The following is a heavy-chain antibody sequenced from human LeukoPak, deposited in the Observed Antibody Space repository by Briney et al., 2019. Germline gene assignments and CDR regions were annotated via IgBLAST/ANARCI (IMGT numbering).Heavy chain of an antibody. CDR3: ARHRVGYYYYYMDV. D-gene: IGHD2-2*01. J-gene: IGHJ6*03. CDR1: GGSISSYY. V-gene: IGHV4-59*08. Sequence: SETLSLTCTVSGGSISSYYWSWIRQPPGKGLEWIGYIYYSGSTNYNPSLKSRVTISVDTSKNQFSLKLSSVTAADTAVYYCARHRVGYYYYYMDVWGKGTTVTVSS. CDR2: IYYSGST.